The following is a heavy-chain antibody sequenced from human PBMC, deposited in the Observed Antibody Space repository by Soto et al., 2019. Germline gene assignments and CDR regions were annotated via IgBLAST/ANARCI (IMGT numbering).Heavy chain of an antibody. V-gene: IGHV4-59*01. CDR3: ARPHRSGDYYPFDY. CDR2: IYGSGST. CDR1: GGSISSYY. J-gene: IGHJ4*02. Sequence: SETLSLTCTVSGGSISSYYWSWIRQPPGKGLEWIGYIYGSGSTKYNPSLKSRVTISVDTSKNQFSLKLSSVTAADTAVYYCARPHRSGDYYPFDYWGQGSLVTVSS. D-gene: IGHD4-17*01.